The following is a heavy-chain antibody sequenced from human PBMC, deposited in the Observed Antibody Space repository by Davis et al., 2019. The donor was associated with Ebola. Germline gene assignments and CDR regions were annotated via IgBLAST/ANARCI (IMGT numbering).Heavy chain of an antibody. V-gene: IGHV3-7*03. CDR2: IRQDGSEE. Sequence: GGSLRLSCAASGFTVSSNHMSWVRQAPGEGLEWVANIRQDGSEEYYMDSVKGRFTISRDNAKNSLYLQMNSLRDEDTAVYYCARDSIGCGGGRCGYYFDYWGQGILVTVSS. J-gene: IGHJ4*02. CDR1: GFTVSSNH. D-gene: IGHD2-15*01. CDR3: ARDSIGCGGGRCGYYFDY.